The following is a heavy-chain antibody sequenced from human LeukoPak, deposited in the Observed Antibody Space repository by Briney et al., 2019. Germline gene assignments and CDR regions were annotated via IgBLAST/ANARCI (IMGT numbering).Heavy chain of an antibody. CDR1: GFTFSSYA. CDR3: AKVPEGEYSYGILDY. CDR2: ISGSGGST. Sequence: PGGSLRLSCAASGFTFSSYAMSWVRQAPGEGLEWVSAISGSGGSTYYADSVKGRFTISRDNSKNTLYLQMNCLRAEDAAVYYCAKVPEGEYSYGILDYWGQGTLVTVSS. V-gene: IGHV3-23*01. J-gene: IGHJ4*02. D-gene: IGHD5-18*01.